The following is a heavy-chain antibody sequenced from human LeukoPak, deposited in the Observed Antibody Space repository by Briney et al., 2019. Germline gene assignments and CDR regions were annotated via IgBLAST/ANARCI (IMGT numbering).Heavy chain of an antibody. Sequence: WESLKISCQGSGYSFTSYWIGWVRQMPGKGLEWMGIIYPGISDARSSPSFRGQVTTSDYKSISTAYLQWSRLKASDTAMYYCARHQPGYSYGWRRGWFDPWGQGTLVTVSS. CDR3: ARHQPGYSYGWRRGWFDP. D-gene: IGHD5-18*01. CDR1: GYSFTSYW. CDR2: IYPGISDA. V-gene: IGHV5-51*01. J-gene: IGHJ5*02.